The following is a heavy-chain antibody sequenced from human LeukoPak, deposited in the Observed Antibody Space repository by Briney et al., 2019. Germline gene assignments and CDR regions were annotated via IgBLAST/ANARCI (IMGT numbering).Heavy chain of an antibody. J-gene: IGHJ5*02. CDR3: ARVKWPAENWFDP. V-gene: IGHV1-8*01. CDR2: MNPNSGNT. D-gene: IGHD5-12*01. CDR1: GYTFTSYD. Sequence: GASVKVSCKASGYTFTSYDINWVRQATGQGLEWMGWMNPNSGNTGYAQKFQGRVTMTRDTSISTAYMELSSLRSEDTAVYYCARVKWPAENWFDPWGQGTLVTVSS.